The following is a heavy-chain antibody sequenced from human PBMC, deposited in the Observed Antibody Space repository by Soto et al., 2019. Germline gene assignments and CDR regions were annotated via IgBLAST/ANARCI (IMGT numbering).Heavy chain of an antibody. CDR1: GNTFTSYD. Sequence: GASVKVSCKASGNTFTSYDINWVRQATGQGLEYLGWMNPNSGNTAYVQKFQGRVTMTWDTSITTAYMELSGLRSEDTAVYFCARGVKYGAYSRWFDPWGQGTLVTV. V-gene: IGHV1-8*01. CDR2: MNPNSGNT. CDR3: ARGVKYGAYSRWFDP. J-gene: IGHJ5*02. D-gene: IGHD4-17*01.